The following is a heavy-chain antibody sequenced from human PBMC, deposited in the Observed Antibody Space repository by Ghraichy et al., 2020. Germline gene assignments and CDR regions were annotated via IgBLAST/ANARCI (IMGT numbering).Heavy chain of an antibody. CDR2: IKQDGSEK. CDR3: ARDLPLRYGMDV. V-gene: IGHV3-7*01. D-gene: IGHD3-16*01. Sequence: GESLNISCAASGFTFSSYWMSWVRQAPGKGLEWVANIKQDGSEKYYVDSVKGRFTISRDNAKNSLYLQMNSLRAEDTAVYYCARDLPLRYGMDVWGQGTTVTVSS. CDR1: GFTFSSYW. J-gene: IGHJ6*02.